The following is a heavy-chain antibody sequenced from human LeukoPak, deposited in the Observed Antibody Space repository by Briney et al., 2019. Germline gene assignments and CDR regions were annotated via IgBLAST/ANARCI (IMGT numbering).Heavy chain of an antibody. CDR1: GYTFTSYY. J-gene: IGHJ3*02. CDR3: ARAESSLGGHDAFDI. V-gene: IGHV1-46*01. Sequence: ASVKVSCKASGYTFTSYYIHWVRQAPGQGLEWMGIINPTGGSTIYAQRFQGRVTMTRDKSTSSVYMDLSTLTSEDTAVYYCARAESSLGGHDAFDIWGQGTMVTVSS. D-gene: IGHD2-15*01. CDR2: INPTGGST.